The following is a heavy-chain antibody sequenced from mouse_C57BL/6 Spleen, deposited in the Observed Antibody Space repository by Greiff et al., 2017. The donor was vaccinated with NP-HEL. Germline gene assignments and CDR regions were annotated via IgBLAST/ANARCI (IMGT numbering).Heavy chain of an antibody. CDR1: GYTFTSYW. V-gene: IGHV1-69*01. J-gene: IGHJ2*01. CDR3: ARYHSNYYFDY. D-gene: IGHD2-5*01. Sequence: VQLQQPGAELVMPGASVKLSCKASGYTFTSYWMHWVKQRPGQGLEWIGEIDPSDSYTNYNQKFKGKSTLTVDKSSSTAYMQLSSLTSEDSAVYYCARYHSNYYFDYWGQGTTLTVSS. CDR2: IDPSDSYT.